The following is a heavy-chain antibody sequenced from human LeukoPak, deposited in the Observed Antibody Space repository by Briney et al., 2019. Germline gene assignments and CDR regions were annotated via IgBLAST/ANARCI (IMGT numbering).Heavy chain of an antibody. CDR1: GDSMSSIDW. CDR2: IRHTGST. V-gene: IGHV4-4*02. CDR3: AANGYYTIEY. Sequence: SGTLSLTCAVSGDSMSSIDWWSWVRQPSGKGLEWIGEIRHTGSTNYNPSLKSRVTISVDKSKNQFSLNFNSMSAADSAVYYCAANGYYTIEYWGQGTLVTVSS. J-gene: IGHJ4*02. D-gene: IGHD1-26*01.